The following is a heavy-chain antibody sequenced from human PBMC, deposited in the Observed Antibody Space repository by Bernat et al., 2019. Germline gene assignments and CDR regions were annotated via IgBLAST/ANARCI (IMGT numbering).Heavy chain of an antibody. V-gene: IGHV3-30*18. Sequence: QVQLVESGGGVVQPGRSLRLSCAASGFTFSSYGMHWVRQAPGKGLEWVAVISYDGSNKYYADSVKGRFTISRDNSKNTLYLQMNSRRAEDTAVYYCAKGDYGDYGSLFDIWGQGTMVTVSS. CDR1: GFTFSSYG. CDR3: AKGDYGDYGSLFDI. J-gene: IGHJ3*02. D-gene: IGHD4-17*01. CDR2: ISYDGSNK.